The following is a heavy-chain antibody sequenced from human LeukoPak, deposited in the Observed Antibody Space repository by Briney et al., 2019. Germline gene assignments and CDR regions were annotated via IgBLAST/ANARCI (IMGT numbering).Heavy chain of an antibody. CDR1: GFTFSAYW. D-gene: IGHD6-25*01. CDR2: IKQDGSEK. J-gene: IGHJ3*02. Sequence: GGSLRLSCAASGFTFSAYWMSWIRQAPGKGLEWVANIKQDGSEKDYVGSVKGRFTISRDNAKNSVYLQMNSVRAEDTAVYYCAREGRGGFDIWGQGTMVTVSS. V-gene: IGHV3-7*01. CDR3: AREGRGGFDI.